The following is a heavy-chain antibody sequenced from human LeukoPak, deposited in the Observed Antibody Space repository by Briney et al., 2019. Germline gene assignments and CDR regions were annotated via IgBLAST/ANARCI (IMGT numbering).Heavy chain of an antibody. D-gene: IGHD3-16*01. CDR3: ARVRWGGLYYFDY. CDR1: GGSFSGYY. CDR2: INHSGST. Sequence: SETLSLTCAVYGGSFSGYYWSWIRQPPGKGLEWIGEINHSGSTNYKSSLKSRVTISEDTSKNQFSLKLRSVTAADTAVYYCARVRWGGLYYFDYWGQGTLVTVSS. V-gene: IGHV4-34*01. J-gene: IGHJ4*02.